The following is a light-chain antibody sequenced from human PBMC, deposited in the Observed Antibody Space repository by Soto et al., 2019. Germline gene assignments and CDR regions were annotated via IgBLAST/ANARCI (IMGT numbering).Light chain of an antibody. Sequence: QSALTQPPSASGSPGQSVTISCTGNSNDVGGYNYVSWYQQHPGKAPKLMIYEVSKRPSGVPDRFSGSKSGNTASLTVSGLQAEDEADYYCTSYADSNLVVFGGGTKLTVL. CDR1: SNDVGGYNY. CDR3: TSYADSNLVV. CDR2: EVS. J-gene: IGLJ2*01. V-gene: IGLV2-8*01.